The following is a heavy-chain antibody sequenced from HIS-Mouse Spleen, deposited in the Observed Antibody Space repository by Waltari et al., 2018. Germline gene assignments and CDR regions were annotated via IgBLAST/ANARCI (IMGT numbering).Heavy chain of an antibody. D-gene: IGHD6-13*01. CDR3: AREIPYSSSWYDWYFDL. CDR2: IYYSVST. V-gene: IGHV4-39*07. CDR1: GGSISSSSYY. J-gene: IGHJ2*01. Sequence: QLQLQESGPGLVKPSETLSLTCTVSGGSISSSSYYWGWIRQPPGKGLEWIGGIYYSVSTYYNPSLKSRVTISVDTSKNQFSLKLSSVTAADTAVYYCAREIPYSSSWYDWYFDLWGRGTLVTVSS.